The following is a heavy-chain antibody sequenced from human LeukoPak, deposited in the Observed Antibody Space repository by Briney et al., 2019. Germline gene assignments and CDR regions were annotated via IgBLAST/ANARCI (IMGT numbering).Heavy chain of an antibody. CDR2: ISTSSNYI. D-gene: IGHD2-15*01. CDR1: GFSFSSYT. Sequence: PGGSLRLSCAASGFSFSSYTMNWVRQAPGKGLEWVSSISTSSNYIYYADSMKGRFTISRDTAKNSLYLQLNSLRAEDTAVYYCARGGGYCSGGSCYLDYWGQGTLVTVSS. V-gene: IGHV3-21*01. CDR3: ARGGGYCSGGSCYLDY. J-gene: IGHJ4*02.